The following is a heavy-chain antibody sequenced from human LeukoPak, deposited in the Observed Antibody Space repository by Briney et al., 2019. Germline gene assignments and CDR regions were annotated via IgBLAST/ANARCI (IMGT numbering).Heavy chain of an antibody. J-gene: IGHJ3*02. CDR1: GFTFSNYW. V-gene: IGHV3-7*05. Sequence: GGSLRLSCAASGFTFSNYWMTWVRQAPGKGLEWVANINQDVSEKYYVDSVKGRFTISRDNAKNSLFLQMNSLRAEDTAVYYCAKSQFGGVFDGFDIWGQGTMVTVSS. CDR2: INQDVSEK. CDR3: AKSQFGGVFDGFDI. D-gene: IGHD3-16*01.